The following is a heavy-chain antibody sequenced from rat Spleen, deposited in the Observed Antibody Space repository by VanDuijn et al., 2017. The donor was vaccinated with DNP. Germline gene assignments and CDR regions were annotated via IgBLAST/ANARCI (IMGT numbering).Heavy chain of an antibody. CDR2: ISTSDSRT. CDR3: ARRDTFYYFDY. J-gene: IGHJ2*01. D-gene: IGHD2-2*01. V-gene: IGHV5-25*01. CDR1: GLTFSNYY. Sequence: EVQLVESGGGLVQPGRSLKLSCAASGLTFSNYYMAWVRQAPKKGLEWVATISTSDSRTYYPDSVKGRFTISRDNAKSTLYLQIDSLRSEDTATYYCARRDTFYYFDYWGQGVMVTVSS.